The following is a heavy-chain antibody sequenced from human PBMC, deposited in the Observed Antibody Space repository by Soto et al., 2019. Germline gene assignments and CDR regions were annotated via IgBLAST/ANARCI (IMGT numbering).Heavy chain of an antibody. CDR1: GYSFTSYW. CDR3: ARCFKWLRFSDGYYGMDA. D-gene: IGHD5-12*01. Sequence: PGESLKISCKGSGYSFTSYWIGLVRQIPGKGLEWMVIIYPGDSETRHSPSLQGQLTISAEKSTSTAYLQWSSLKASDTAMYYCARCFKWLRFSDGYYGMDAWGQGTTVTVSS. V-gene: IGHV5-51*01. J-gene: IGHJ6*02. CDR2: IYPGDSET.